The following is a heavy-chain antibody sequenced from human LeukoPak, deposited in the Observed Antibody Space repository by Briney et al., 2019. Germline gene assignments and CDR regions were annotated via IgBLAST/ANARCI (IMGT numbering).Heavy chain of an antibody. CDR2: ISSSSSYI. CDR1: GFTFSSYW. J-gene: IGHJ4*02. D-gene: IGHD3-22*01. Sequence: GGSLRLSCAASGFTFSSYWMHWVRQAPGKGLEWVSSISSSSSYIYYADSVKGRFTISRDNAKNSLYLQMNSLRAEDTAVYYCARTDDSSGYYRDWGQGTLVTVSS. CDR3: ARTDDSSGYYRD. V-gene: IGHV3-21*04.